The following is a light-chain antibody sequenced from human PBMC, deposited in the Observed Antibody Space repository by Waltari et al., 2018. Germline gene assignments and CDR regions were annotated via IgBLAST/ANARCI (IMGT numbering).Light chain of an antibody. V-gene: IGKV1-39*01. CDR3: QQYDNLPLT. CDR2: AAS. Sequence: DIQMTQSPSSLSASVGDRVTITCRASQSISSYLNWYQQKPGKAPKLLIYAASSLQSGVPSRFSGSGSGTDFTLTISSLQPEDFATYYCQQYDNLPLTFGQGTKVEIK. CDR1: QSISSY. J-gene: IGKJ1*01.